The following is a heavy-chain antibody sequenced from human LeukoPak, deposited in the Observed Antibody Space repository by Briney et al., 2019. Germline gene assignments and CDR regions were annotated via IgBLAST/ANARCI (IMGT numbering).Heavy chain of an antibody. CDR1: GYTFTGYY. CDR3: AISPLIGGSSEGY. J-gene: IGHJ4*02. Sequence: ASVTVSCKASGYTFTGYYMHWVRQAPGQGLEWMGWINPNSGGTNYAQKFQGRVTMTRDTSISTAYMELSRLRSDDTAVYYCAISPLIGGSSEGYWGQGTLVTVSS. D-gene: IGHD1-26*01. V-gene: IGHV1-2*02. CDR2: INPNSGGT.